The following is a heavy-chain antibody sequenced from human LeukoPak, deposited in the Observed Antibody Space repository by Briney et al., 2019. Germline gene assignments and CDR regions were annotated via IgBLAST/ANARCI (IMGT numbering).Heavy chain of an antibody. J-gene: IGHJ1*01. D-gene: IGHD2-2*01. V-gene: IGHV3-21*01. CDR3: ARLGSSRDF. CDR2: ISSSSSYI. CDR1: GLTFSICI. Sequence: PGGSLRHSCAASGLTFSICIMNGARQAPGKGLEWVSSISSSSSYIYYADSVKGRFTISRDNAKNSLYLQMNSLRAEDTAVYYCARLGSSRDFWGQGTLVTVSS.